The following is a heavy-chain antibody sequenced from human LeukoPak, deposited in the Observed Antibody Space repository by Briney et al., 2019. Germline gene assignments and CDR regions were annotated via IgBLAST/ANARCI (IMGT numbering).Heavy chain of an antibody. CDR1: GFTFSDYY. J-gene: IGHJ4*02. D-gene: IGHD2-15*01. V-gene: IGHV4-38-2*02. Sequence: GSLRLSCAASGFTFSDYYMSWIRQPPGKGLEWIGSIYYSGSTYYNPSLKSRVTISVDTSKNQFSLKLSSVTAADTAVYYCARDAGYCSGGSCYYFDYWGQGTLVTVSS. CDR2: IYYSGST. CDR3: ARDAGYCSGGSCYYFDY.